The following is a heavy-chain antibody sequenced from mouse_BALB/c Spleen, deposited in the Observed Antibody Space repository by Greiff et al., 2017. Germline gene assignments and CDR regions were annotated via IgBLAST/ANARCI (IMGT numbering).Heavy chain of an antibody. CDR1: GYSITSDYA. V-gene: IGHV3-2*02. CDR3: ARGSKGYAMDY. Sequence: EVKLMESGPGLVKPSQSLSLTCTVTGYSITSDYAWNWIRQFPGNKLEWMGYISYSGSTSYNPSLKSRISITRDTSKNQFFLQLNSVTTEDTATYYCARGSKGYAMDYWGQGTSVTVSS. CDR2: ISYSGST. J-gene: IGHJ4*01.